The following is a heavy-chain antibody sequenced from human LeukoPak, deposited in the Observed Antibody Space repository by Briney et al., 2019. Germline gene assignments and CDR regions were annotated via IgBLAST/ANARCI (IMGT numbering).Heavy chain of an antibody. J-gene: IGHJ3*02. CDR1: GGSFSGYY. CDR2: ISHSGST. V-gene: IGHV4-34*01. Sequence: SETLSLTCAVYGGSFSGYYWSWIRQPPGKGLEWIGEISHSGSTNYNPSLKSRVTISVDTSKNQFSLKLSSVTAADTAVYYCARGGRGFWSGYAARAFDIWGQGTMVTVSS. CDR3: ARGGRGFWSGYAARAFDI. D-gene: IGHD3-3*01.